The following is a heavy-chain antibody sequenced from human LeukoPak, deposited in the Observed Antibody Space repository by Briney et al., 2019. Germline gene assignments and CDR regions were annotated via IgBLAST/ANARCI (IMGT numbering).Heavy chain of an antibody. J-gene: IGHJ4*02. V-gene: IGHV3-23*01. D-gene: IGHD2-2*02. CDR3: AKGGIVVVPAAIADY. CDR2: ISGNGGST. CDR1: GLTFSSYA. Sequence: GGSLRLSCAASGLTFSSYAMSWVRQAPGKGLEWVSAISGNGGSTYYADSVKGRFTISRDNSKNTLFLQMNSLRDEDTAVYYCAKGGIVVVPAAIADYWGQGTLVTVSS.